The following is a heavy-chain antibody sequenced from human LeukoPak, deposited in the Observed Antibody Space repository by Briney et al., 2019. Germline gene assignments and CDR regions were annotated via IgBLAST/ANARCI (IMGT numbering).Heavy chain of an antibody. V-gene: IGHV4-34*01. CDR2: INHSGST. CDR3: ARVLIGRQDAFDI. CDR1: GGSFSGYY. D-gene: IGHD1-1*01. J-gene: IGHJ3*02. Sequence: SETLSLTCAVYGGSFSGYYWSWIRQPPGKGLEWIGEINHSGSTNYNPSLKSRVTISVDTSKNQFSLKLSSVTAADTAVYYCARVLIGRQDAFDIWGQGTMVTVSS.